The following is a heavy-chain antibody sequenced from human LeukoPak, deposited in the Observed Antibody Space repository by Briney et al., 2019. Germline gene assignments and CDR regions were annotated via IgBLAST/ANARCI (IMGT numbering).Heavy chain of an antibody. Sequence: GGALKISCAASEFTFTNYLMDWGRQTPGEGVVWVSLITSDGSSTNYADSVKGRFTISRDNAKNTLYLQMNSLRAEDTAVYYCARHRQNALDVWGQGTTVTVSS. CDR1: EFTFTNYL. V-gene: IGHV3-74*01. J-gene: IGHJ6*02. CDR3: ARHRQNALDV. CDR2: ITSDGSST.